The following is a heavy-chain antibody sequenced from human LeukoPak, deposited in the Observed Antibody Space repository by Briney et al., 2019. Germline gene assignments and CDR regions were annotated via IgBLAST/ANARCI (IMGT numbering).Heavy chain of an antibody. CDR3: ARESSRYPYSFGY. D-gene: IGHD3-22*01. J-gene: IGHJ4*02. CDR1: GGSISNYY. CDR2: IYISGST. V-gene: IGHV4-4*07. Sequence: PSETLSLTYTVSGGSISNYYWTLIRQPAGKGLEWIGRIYISGSTNYNPSLKSRVTMSLGTSKNQFSVKLTSVTAADTAVYYCARESSRYPYSFGYWGEGTLVTVSS.